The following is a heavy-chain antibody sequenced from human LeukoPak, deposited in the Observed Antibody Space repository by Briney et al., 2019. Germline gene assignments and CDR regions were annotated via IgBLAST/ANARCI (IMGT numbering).Heavy chain of an antibody. CDR2: IIPIFGTA. D-gene: IGHD1-14*01. Sequence: GASVKVSCKASGYTFTGQYMHWVRQAPGQGLEWMGAIIPIFGTANYAQKFQGRVTITADESTSTAYMELSSLRSEDTAVYYCAGGIATDAFDIWGQGTMVTISS. J-gene: IGHJ3*02. V-gene: IGHV1-69*13. CDR1: GYTFTGQY. CDR3: AGGIATDAFDI.